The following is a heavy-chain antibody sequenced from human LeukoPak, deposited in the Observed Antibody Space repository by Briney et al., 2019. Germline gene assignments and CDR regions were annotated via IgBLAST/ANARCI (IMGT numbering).Heavy chain of an antibody. D-gene: IGHD3-22*01. V-gene: IGHV4-34*01. CDR2: INHSGST. Sequence: SETLSLTCAVYGGSFSGYYWSWIRQPPGKGLEWIGEINHSGSTNYNPSLKSRVTISVDTSKNQFSLKLSSVTAADTAVYYCARQGLGGYDLDYWGQGTLVTVSS. CDR3: ARQGLGGYDLDY. J-gene: IGHJ4*02. CDR1: GGSFSGYY.